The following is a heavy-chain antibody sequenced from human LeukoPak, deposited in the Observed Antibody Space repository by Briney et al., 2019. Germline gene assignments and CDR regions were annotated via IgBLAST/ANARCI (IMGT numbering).Heavy chain of an antibody. D-gene: IGHD3-3*01. CDR1: GGTFSSYA. J-gene: IGHJ6*03. Sequence: SVKVSCKASGGTFSSYAISWMRQAPGQGLEWMGRIIPIFGTANYAQKFQGRVTITTDESTSTAYMELSSLRSEDTAVYYCAGGGLQVFWSGERGLYYMDVWGKGTTVTVSS. CDR3: AGGGLQVFWSGERGLYYMDV. V-gene: IGHV1-69*05. CDR2: IIPIFGTA.